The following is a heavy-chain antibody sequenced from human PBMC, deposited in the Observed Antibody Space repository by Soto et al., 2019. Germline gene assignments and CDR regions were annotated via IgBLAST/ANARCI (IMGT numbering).Heavy chain of an antibody. CDR1: GFTFNNYA. J-gene: IGHJ4*02. V-gene: IGHV3-23*01. Sequence: EVQLLESGGGLVQPGGSLRLPCAASGFTFNNYAITWVRQAPGKGLEWVSAISGGGDTTSYADSVKGRFTVSRDGSKNTLYLQMSSLRAEDTALYYCAKGRGGSGSLTPRVDFWGQGTLVTVSS. CDR3: AKGRGGSGSLTPRVDF. CDR2: ISGGGDTT. D-gene: IGHD3-10*01.